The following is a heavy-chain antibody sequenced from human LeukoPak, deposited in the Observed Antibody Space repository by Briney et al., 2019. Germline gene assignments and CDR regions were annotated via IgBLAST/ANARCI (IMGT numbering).Heavy chain of an antibody. J-gene: IGHJ6*02. CDR1: GYTFTGYY. D-gene: IGHD3-3*01. Sequence: ASVNVSCKASGYTFTGYYMHWVRQAPGQGLEWMGWIHPNSGGTNYAQKFQGRVTITADESTSTAYMELSSLRSEDTAVYYCARVQPTSITIFGVVKPRFYYYGMDVWGQGTTVTVSS. CDR3: ARVQPTSITIFGVVKPRFYYYGMDV. CDR2: IHPNSGGT. V-gene: IGHV1-2*02.